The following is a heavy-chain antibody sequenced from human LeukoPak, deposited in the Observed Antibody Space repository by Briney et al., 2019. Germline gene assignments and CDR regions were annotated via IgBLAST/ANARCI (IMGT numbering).Heavy chain of an antibody. J-gene: IGHJ4*02. Sequence: PSETLSLTCAVYGGSFSSYYWSWIRQPAGKGLEWIGRLYTSGSTNYNPSLKSRVTMSVDTSKNQFSLRLSSVTAADTAVYYCGRGAKGYHCGWGKGLRVTVSS. CDR1: GGSFSSYY. CDR3: GRGAKGYHCG. D-gene: IGHD3-22*01. CDR2: LYTSGST. V-gene: IGHV4-59*10.